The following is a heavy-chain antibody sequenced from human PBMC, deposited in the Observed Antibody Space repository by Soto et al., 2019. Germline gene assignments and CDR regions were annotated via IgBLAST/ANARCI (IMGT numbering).Heavy chain of an antibody. Sequence: PSETLSLTCTISGGSVSVYYWSWIRQSTGQGLEWIGYIYASGSPYYNPSLRSRVTISADTSKNQISLKLTSPTAADTAVYYCAPGVGSSPPQYWGRGTLVTVSS. CDR1: GGSVSVYY. CDR2: IYASGSP. J-gene: IGHJ4*02. V-gene: IGHV4-59*02. CDR3: APGVGSSPPQY. D-gene: IGHD1-26*01.